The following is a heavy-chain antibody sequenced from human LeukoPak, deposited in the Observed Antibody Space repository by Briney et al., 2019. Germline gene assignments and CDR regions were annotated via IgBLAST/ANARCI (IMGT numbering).Heavy chain of an antibody. CDR1: GFTFSNAW. J-gene: IGHJ6*02. V-gene: IGHV3-15*01. D-gene: IGHD5-12*01. CDR3: TTGPSGYDFYYYGMDV. Sequence: PGGALRLSCAASGFTFSNAWRSWVRQAPGKGVEWVGRIKSKTDGGTTDYAAPVTGRFTISRDDSKHTLYLQMHSLKTEDTAVYYCTTGPSGYDFYYYGMDVWGQGTTVTVSS. CDR2: IKSKTDGGTT.